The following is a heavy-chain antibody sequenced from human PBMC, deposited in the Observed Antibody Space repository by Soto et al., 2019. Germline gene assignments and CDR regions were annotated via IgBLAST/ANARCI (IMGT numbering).Heavy chain of an antibody. Sequence: EVQLVATGGSLIQPGGSLRLSCAASGLTVTSNDMSWARQRPGKGLEWDSVFNRGGGAPYRDSVRGRFTISRDSSKNMMYLQMDSLRVEDTAIYYCARDTRGYCNGEMCPANSCDGMDVWGQATTVTVSS. CDR1: GLTVTSND. J-gene: IGHJ6*02. CDR3: ARDTRGYCNGEMCPANSCDGMDV. CDR2: FNRGGGA. D-gene: IGHD2-15*01. V-gene: IGHV3-53*02.